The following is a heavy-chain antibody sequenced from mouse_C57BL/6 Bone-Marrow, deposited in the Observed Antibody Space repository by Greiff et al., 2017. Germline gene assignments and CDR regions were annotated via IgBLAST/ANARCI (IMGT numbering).Heavy chain of an antibody. CDR1: GYSITSGYY. CDR2: ISYDGSN. Sequence: EVKLMESGPGLVKPSQSLSLTCSVTGYSITSGYYWNWIRQFPGNKLEWMGYISYDGSNNYNPSLKNRISITRDTSKNQFFLKLNSVTTEDTATYYCARDRAYYYGSSPLYFDVWGTETTVTVSS. V-gene: IGHV3-6*01. D-gene: IGHD1-1*01. CDR3: ARDRAYYYGSSPLYFDV. J-gene: IGHJ1*03.